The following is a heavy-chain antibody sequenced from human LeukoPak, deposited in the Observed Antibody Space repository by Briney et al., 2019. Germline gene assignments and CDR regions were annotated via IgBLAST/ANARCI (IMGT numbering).Heavy chain of an antibody. Sequence: ASVKVSCKASGYTFTSYYMHWVRQAPGQGLEWMGITNPSGGSTSYAQKFQGGVTMTRDMSTSTVYMELSSLRSEDTAVYYCARGASIAVRQYYYYYYMDVWGKGTTVTVSS. J-gene: IGHJ6*03. CDR3: ARGASIAVRQYYYYYYMDV. CDR1: GYTFTSYY. V-gene: IGHV1-46*01. CDR2: TNPSGGST. D-gene: IGHD6-6*01.